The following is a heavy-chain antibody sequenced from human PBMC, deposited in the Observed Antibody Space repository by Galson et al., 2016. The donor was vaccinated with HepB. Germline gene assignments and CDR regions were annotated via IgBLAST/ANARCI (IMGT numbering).Heavy chain of an antibody. CDR2: ISGSGSRT. CDR1: GFTFSNYA. J-gene: IGHJ2*01. CDR3: AKAGSGWTAKARYCDI. V-gene: IGHV3-23*01. D-gene: IGHD6-19*01. Sequence: SLRLSCAASGFTFSNYAMSWVRQAPGKGLEWVSGISGSGSRTFYADSVRGRFTISRDKSKKTLYLQMNSLRAEDAAMYYCAKAGSGWTAKARYCDIWGRGTLVTVSS.